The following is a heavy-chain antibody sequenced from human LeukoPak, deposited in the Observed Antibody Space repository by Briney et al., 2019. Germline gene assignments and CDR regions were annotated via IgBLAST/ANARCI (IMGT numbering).Heavy chain of an antibody. V-gene: IGHV3-7*01. CDR3: ARIYYFGDNNWRYFDN. J-gene: IGHJ4*02. CDR1: GFTFNSDW. CDR2: IDPDGNEK. Sequence: PGGSLRLSCAASGFTFNSDWMSWVRQAPGKGLEWVANIDPDGNEKQYGDSVKGRFTTSRDNAKNSLYLQMNSLRAEDTAIYYCARIYYFGDNNWRYFDNWGQGTLVTGSS. D-gene: IGHD3-10*01.